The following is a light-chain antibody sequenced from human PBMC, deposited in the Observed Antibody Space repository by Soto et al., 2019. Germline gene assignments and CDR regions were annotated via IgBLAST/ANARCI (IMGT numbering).Light chain of an antibody. J-gene: IGKJ5*01. CDR1: QGISNF. CDR2: AAS. V-gene: IGKV1-27*01. Sequence: DIPMTQSPSSLSASVGDRVTITCRASQGISNFLAWYQQKPGKVPKLLISAASTLQSGVPSRFSGSGSGTDFTLTITSLQPEDVATYYCQKYSSVITFGQRTRLEIK. CDR3: QKYSSVIT.